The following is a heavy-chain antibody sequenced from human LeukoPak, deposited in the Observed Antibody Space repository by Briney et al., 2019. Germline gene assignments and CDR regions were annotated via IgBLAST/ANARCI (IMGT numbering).Heavy chain of an antibody. Sequence: PSETLSLTCTVSGGSISGSSYYWGWIRQPPGKGLEWIGSIYYSGSTYYNPSLKSRVTISVDTSKNQFSLKLNSVTATDTVVYYCARHYGPWGQGTLVTVSS. D-gene: IGHD3-10*01. CDR1: GGSISGSSYY. J-gene: IGHJ4*02. CDR3: ARHYGP. V-gene: IGHV4-39*01. CDR2: IYYSGST.